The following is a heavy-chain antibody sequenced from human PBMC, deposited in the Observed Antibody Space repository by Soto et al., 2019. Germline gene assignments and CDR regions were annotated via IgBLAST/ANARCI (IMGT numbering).Heavy chain of an antibody. J-gene: IGHJ4*02. CDR2: IANNGDYK. Sequence: QVQLMESGGGVVQPGRSLRLSCVASEFTFSSYGMLWVRQAPGKGLECVAVIANNGDYKYYADSVKGRFSISRDKSKNTLYFEMNRLSAEDTAVYYCANGGDRWLRIDYWGQGTPVTVSS. CDR3: ANGGDRWLRIDY. V-gene: IGHV3-30*18. CDR1: EFTFSSYG. D-gene: IGHD5-12*01.